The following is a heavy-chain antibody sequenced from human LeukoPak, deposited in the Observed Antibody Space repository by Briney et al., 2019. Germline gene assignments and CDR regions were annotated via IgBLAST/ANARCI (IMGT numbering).Heavy chain of an antibody. Sequence: PSETLSLTCTVSGGSISSGGYNWNWIRQHPGKGLEWIGYIYYSGSTYYNPSLKSRLTISVDTSKNQFSLKLSSVTAADTAVYYCARGNRLYQLPQGYWGQGTLVTVSS. D-gene: IGHD2-2*01. CDR2: IYYSGST. V-gene: IGHV4-31*03. CDR3: ARGNRLYQLPQGY. J-gene: IGHJ4*02. CDR1: GGSISSGGYN.